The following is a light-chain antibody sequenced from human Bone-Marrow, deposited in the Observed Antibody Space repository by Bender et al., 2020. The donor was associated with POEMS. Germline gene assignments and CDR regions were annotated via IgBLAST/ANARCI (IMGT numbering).Light chain of an antibody. Sequence: QSVLTQPPSVSGAPGQRVTISCSGSSSSIGAGFDVHWYQQLPGTAPKLLIYGNNNRPSGVPDRFSGSKSGNTASLTVSELQAEDEADYSCCSYAGTYTFDVFDGGTKVTVL. CDR3: CSYAGTYTFDV. CDR2: GNN. J-gene: IGLJ2*01. CDR1: SSSIGAGFD. V-gene: IGLV1-40*01.